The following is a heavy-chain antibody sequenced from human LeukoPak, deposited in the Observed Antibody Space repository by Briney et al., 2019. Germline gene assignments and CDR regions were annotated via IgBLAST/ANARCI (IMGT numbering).Heavy chain of an antibody. J-gene: IGHJ4*02. V-gene: IGHV3-74*01. CDR2: INTDGSIT. CDR3: AKKIFDY. Sequence: QSGGSLRLSCAASGFTFSDYWIHWVRQAPGKGLVWVSRINTDGSITNYADSVKGRFSISRDNAKNTLYLQMSSLRAEDTAVYYCAKKIFDYWGQGTLVTVSS. CDR1: GFTFSDYW.